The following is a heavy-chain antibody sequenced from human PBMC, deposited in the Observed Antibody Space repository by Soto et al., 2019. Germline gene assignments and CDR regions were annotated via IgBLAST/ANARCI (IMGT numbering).Heavy chain of an antibody. Sequence: QVQLVQSGAEVKKPGSSVKVSCKASGGTFSSYAISWVRQAPGQGLEWMGGIIPIFGTANYAQKFQGRVTITADESTSTAYMELSSLRSEDTAVYYCARVLVVAASVLAGPLRYYYGMDVWGQGTTVTVSS. CDR3: ARVLVVAASVLAGPLRYYYGMDV. V-gene: IGHV1-69*01. CDR1: GGTFSSYA. D-gene: IGHD2-15*01. J-gene: IGHJ6*02. CDR2: IIPIFGTA.